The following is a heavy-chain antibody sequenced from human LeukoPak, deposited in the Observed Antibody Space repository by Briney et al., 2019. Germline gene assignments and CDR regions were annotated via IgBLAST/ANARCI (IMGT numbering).Heavy chain of an antibody. Sequence: SVKVSCKASGGTFSSYAISWVRQAPGQGLEWMGGIIPIFGTANYAQKFQGRVTITTDESTSTAYMELSSLRSEDTAVYYCARVWITPGIAAVGNWFDPWGQGTLVTVSS. J-gene: IGHJ5*02. CDR2: IIPIFGTA. D-gene: IGHD6-13*01. V-gene: IGHV1-69*05. CDR1: GGTFSSYA. CDR3: ARVWITPGIAAVGNWFDP.